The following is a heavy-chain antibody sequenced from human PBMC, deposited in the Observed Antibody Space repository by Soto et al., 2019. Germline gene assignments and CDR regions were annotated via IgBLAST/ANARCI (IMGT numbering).Heavy chain of an antibody. J-gene: IGHJ4*02. CDR3: ASSAVVLMVYATLDY. D-gene: IGHD2-8*01. CDR1: GFTFSSYA. CDR2: ISYDGSNK. V-gene: IGHV3-30-3*01. Sequence: QVQLVESGGGVVQPGRSLRLSCAASGFTFSSYAMHWVRQAPGKGLEWVAVISYDGSNKYYADSVKGRFTISRDNSKNTLYLQMNSLRAEDTAVYYCASSAVVLMVYATLDYWGQGTLVTVSS.